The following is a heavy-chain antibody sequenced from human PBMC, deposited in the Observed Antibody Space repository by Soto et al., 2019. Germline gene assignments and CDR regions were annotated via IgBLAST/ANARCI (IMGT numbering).Heavy chain of an antibody. Sequence: EVQLVESGGGLVQPGGSLRLSCAASGFTFSNYWIHWVRQAPGKGLVWVSRINSDASATGYADSVRGRFTISRDNAKDTLYLQMNSLRADDPAVYYCARALDGDFVLYDWGQGTLVTVSS. D-gene: IGHD4-17*01. CDR2: INSDASAT. V-gene: IGHV3-74*01. CDR3: ARALDGDFVLYD. J-gene: IGHJ4*02. CDR1: GFTFSNYW.